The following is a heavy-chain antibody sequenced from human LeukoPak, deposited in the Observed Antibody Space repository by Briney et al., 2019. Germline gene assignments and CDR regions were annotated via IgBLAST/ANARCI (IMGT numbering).Heavy chain of an antibody. CDR3: AKGDPPTYYDILTGQDY. J-gene: IGHJ4*02. D-gene: IGHD3-9*01. V-gene: IGHV3-23*01. CDR1: GFTFSSYA. CDR2: ISAGGGST. Sequence: GGSLRLSYAASGFTFSSYAMSWVRQAPGKGLEWVAGISAGGGSTYYADSVKGRFTISRDNSKNMLYLQLNSLRAEDTAVYYCAKGDPPTYYDILTGQDYWGQGTLVTVSS.